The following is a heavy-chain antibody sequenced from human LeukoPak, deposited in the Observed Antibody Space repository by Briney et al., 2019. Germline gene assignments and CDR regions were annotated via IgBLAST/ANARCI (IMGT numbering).Heavy chain of an antibody. V-gene: IGHV4-59*01. CDR1: GGSISSYY. Sequence: PSETLSLTCTVSGGSISSYYWSWIRQPPGKGLEWIGYIYYSGSTNYNPSLKSRVTISVDTSKNQFSLKLSSVTAADTAVYYCASLVPSYGGNDLDAFDIWGQGTMVTVSS. D-gene: IGHD4-23*01. CDR2: IYYSGST. CDR3: ASLVPSYGGNDLDAFDI. J-gene: IGHJ3*02.